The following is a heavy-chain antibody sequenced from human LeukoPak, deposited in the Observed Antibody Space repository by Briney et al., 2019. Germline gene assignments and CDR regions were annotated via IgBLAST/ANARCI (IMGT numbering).Heavy chain of an antibody. D-gene: IGHD6-13*01. CDR3: AKGSGFPEYSSSWFIDY. J-gene: IGHJ4*02. V-gene: IGHV1-69*06. CDR2: IIPIFGTA. Sequence: SVKVSCKASGGTFSSYAISWVRQAPGQGLEWMGGIIPIFGTANYAQKFQGRVTITADKSTSTAYMELSSLRAEDTAVYYCAKGSGFPEYSSSWFIDYWGQGTLVTVSS. CDR1: GGTFSSYA.